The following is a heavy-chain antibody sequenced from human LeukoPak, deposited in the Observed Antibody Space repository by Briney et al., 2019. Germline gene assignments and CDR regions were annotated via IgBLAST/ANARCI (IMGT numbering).Heavy chain of an antibody. CDR2: IKSKTDGGTT. V-gene: IGHV3-15*01. CDR1: GFTFSNAW. D-gene: IGHD1-7*01. Sequence: GGSLRLSCAASGFTFSNAWMSWVRQAPGKGLEWVGRIKSKTDGGTTDYAAPVKGRFTISRDDSKNTLYLQMNSLKTEDTALYFCATANWNYLLSYYMDVWGKGTTVTVSS. J-gene: IGHJ6*03. CDR3: ATANWNYLLSYYMDV.